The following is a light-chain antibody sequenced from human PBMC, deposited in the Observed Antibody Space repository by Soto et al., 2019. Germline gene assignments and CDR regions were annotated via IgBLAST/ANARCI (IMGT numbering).Light chain of an antibody. CDR3: QQAKNFPLT. J-gene: IGKJ4*01. CDR2: SAS. CDR1: QDISSW. V-gene: IGKV1-12*01. Sequence: DIQMTQSPSSVSASVGDRVTITCRASQDISSWLAWYQRKPGKAPKLLIYSASSLQSGVPSRFSGSASGTDFTLIISSLQPEDLATYYCQQAKNFPLTFGGGTQVEI.